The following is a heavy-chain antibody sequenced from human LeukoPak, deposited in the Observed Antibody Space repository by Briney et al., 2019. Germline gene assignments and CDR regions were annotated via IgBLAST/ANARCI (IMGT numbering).Heavy chain of an antibody. V-gene: IGHV1-46*01. J-gene: IGHJ4*02. D-gene: IGHD2-15*01. CDR1: GYTFTSYY. Sequence: ASVKVSCEASGYTFTSYYMHWVRQAPGQGLEWMGIINPSGGSTSYAQKFQGRVTMTRDTSTSTVYMELSSLRSEDTAVYYCARDDCSGGSCYLFPQRSAFDYWGQGTLVTVSS. CDR2: INPSGGST. CDR3: ARDDCSGGSCYLFPQRSAFDY.